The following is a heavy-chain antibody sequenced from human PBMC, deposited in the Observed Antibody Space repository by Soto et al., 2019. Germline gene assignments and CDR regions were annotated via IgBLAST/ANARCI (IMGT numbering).Heavy chain of an antibody. CDR1: GYTFTSYG. V-gene: IGHV1-18*01. J-gene: IGHJ6*02. D-gene: IGHD4-4*01. CDR3: ARRSDYIYYYYGMDV. Sequence: QVQLVQSGAEVKKPGASVKVSCKASGYTFTSYGISWVRQAPGQGLEWMGWISAYNGNTNYAQKLQGRVTITTDTSTSTAYMELRSLRSDDTAVYYCARRSDYIYYYYGMDVWGQGTTVTVSS. CDR2: ISAYNGNT.